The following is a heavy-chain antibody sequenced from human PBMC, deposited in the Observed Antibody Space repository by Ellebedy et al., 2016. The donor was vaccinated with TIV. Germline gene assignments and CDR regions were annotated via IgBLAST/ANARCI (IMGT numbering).Heavy chain of an antibody. V-gene: IGHV1-18*01. CDR2: ISAYNGNT. Sequence: ASVKVSCXASGGTFSSYAISWVRQAPGQGLEWMGWISAYNGNTNYAQKFQGRVTMTRDTSISTAYMELSRLRSDDTAVYYCASFGCSSTSCYSGEFDYWGQGTLVTVSS. J-gene: IGHJ4*02. CDR3: ASFGCSSTSCYSGEFDY. D-gene: IGHD2-2*02. CDR1: GGTFSSYA.